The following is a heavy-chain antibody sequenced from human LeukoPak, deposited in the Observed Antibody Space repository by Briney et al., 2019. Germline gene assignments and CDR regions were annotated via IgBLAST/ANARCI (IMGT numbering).Heavy chain of an antibody. V-gene: IGHV4-59*12. Sequence: SETLSLTRTVSGGSISSYYWSRIRQPPGKGLEWIGYIYYSGSTNYNPSLKSRVTISVDTSKNQFSLKLSSVTAADTAVYYCARDGYYDGSCFDYWGRGTLVTVSS. D-gene: IGHD3-22*01. J-gene: IGHJ4*02. CDR1: GGSISSYY. CDR2: IYYSGST. CDR3: ARDGYYDGSCFDY.